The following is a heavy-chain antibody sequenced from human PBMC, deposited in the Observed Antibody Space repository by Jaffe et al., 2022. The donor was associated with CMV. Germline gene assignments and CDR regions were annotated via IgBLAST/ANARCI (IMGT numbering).Heavy chain of an antibody. J-gene: IGHJ4*02. Sequence: QVQLQESGPGLVKPSETLSLTCTVSGGSISSYYWSWIRQPPGKGLEWIGYIYYSGSTNYNPSLKSRVTISVDTSKNQFSLKLSSVTAADTAVYYCVFYDSSGYYFVYWGQGTLVTVSS. CDR1: GGSISSYY. CDR3: VFYDSSGYYFVY. V-gene: IGHV4-59*08. CDR2: IYYSGST. D-gene: IGHD3-22*01.